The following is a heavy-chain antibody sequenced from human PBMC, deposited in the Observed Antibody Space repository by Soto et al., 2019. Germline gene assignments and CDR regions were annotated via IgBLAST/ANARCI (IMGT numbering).Heavy chain of an antibody. J-gene: IGHJ6*03. Sequence: QVQLQESGPGLVKPSQTLSLTCTVSGGSISSGGYYWSWIRQHPGKGLEWIGYIYYSGSTYYNPSLKSRVTISVDTSKNQFSLKLSSVTAADTAVYYCARDGGPAARGEDYYYYYMDVWGKGTTVTVSS. CDR1: GGSISSGGYY. CDR3: ARDGGPAARGEDYYYYYMDV. D-gene: IGHD2-2*01. CDR2: IYYSGST. V-gene: IGHV4-31*03.